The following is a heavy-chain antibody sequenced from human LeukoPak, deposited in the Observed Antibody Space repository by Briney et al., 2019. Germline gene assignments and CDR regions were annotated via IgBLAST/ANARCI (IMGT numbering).Heavy chain of an antibody. CDR3: AKDLDDILTGYYQALAEYFQH. Sequence: PGGSLRLSCVASEFTFNNYAMSWVRQAPGKGLEWVSSISGSGVSAYYADSVKGRFTISRDNSKNTLYLQMNSLRDEDTAVYYCAKDLDDILTGYYQALAEYFQHWGQGTLVTVSS. V-gene: IGHV3-23*01. CDR2: ISGSGVSA. J-gene: IGHJ1*01. D-gene: IGHD3-9*01. CDR1: EFTFNNYA.